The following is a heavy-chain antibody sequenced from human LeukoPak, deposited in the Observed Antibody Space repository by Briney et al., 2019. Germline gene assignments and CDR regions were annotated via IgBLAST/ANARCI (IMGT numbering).Heavy chain of an antibody. V-gene: IGHV3-30*04. D-gene: IGHD6-19*01. CDR2: ISYDGSNK. J-gene: IGHJ4*02. CDR1: GFTFSDYA. CDR3: ARDLYLYSSGWSDCFGY. Sequence: PGGSLRLSCATSGFTFSDYAMQWVRQAPGKGLEWVAVISYDGSNKYYIASMKGRFTISRDNSKNTLYLQMNSLRPEDTAVYYCARDLYLYSSGWSDCFGYWGQGTLVTVSS.